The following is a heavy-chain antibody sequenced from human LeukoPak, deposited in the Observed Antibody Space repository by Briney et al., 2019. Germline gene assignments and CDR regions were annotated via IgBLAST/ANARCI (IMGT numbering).Heavy chain of an antibody. Sequence: SETLSLTCAVYGGSFSGYYWSWIRQPPGKGLEWIGEINHSGSTNYNPSLKSRVTMSVDTSKNQFSLKLSSVTAADTAVYYCARDQWQLNWYFDLWGRGTLVTVSS. V-gene: IGHV4-34*01. CDR2: INHSGST. CDR3: ARDQWQLNWYFDL. D-gene: IGHD1-26*01. CDR1: GGSFSGYY. J-gene: IGHJ2*01.